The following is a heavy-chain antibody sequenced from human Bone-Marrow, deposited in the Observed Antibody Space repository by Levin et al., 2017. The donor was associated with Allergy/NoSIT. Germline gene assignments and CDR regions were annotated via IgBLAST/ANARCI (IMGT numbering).Heavy chain of an antibody. D-gene: IGHD2-2*01. Sequence: GGSLRLSCAASGFTFSNAWMSWVRQAPGKGLEWVGRIKSKTDGGTTDYAAPVKGRFTISRDDSKNTLYLQMNSLKTEDTAVYYCTTDIVVVPAATQNNYYYYGMDVWGQGTTVTVSS. CDR2: IKSKTDGGTT. CDR1: GFTFSNAW. J-gene: IGHJ6*02. CDR3: TTDIVVVPAATQNNYYYYGMDV. V-gene: IGHV3-15*01.